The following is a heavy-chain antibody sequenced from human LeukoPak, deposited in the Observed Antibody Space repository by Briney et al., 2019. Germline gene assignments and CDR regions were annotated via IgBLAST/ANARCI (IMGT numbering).Heavy chain of an antibody. CDR3: AKRKQFWWCDWFWGFYI. V-gene: IGHV3-21*01. Sequence: KTGGSLRLSCAASGFTFSSYSMNWVRQAPGEGLEWVSSISSSGSYIYYADSVKGRFTISRDNAKNSLYLQMNSLRAEDTAVYYRAKRKQFWWCDWFWGFYIWGQGTKVNVPS. CDR2: ISSSGSYI. J-gene: IGHJ3*02. CDR1: GFTFSSYS. D-gene: IGHD2-21*01.